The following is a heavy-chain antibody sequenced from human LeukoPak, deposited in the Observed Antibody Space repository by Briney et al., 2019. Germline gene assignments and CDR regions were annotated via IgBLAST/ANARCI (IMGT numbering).Heavy chain of an antibody. D-gene: IGHD1-7*01. Sequence: ASVKVSCKASGYTFTTYYMQWVRPAPGQGLEWMGWIIPNTGGTTYAQKFQGRVTMTRDPSTSTAYMELINLRSDDTAMYYCATLTGATHYWGQGTLVTVSS. CDR1: GYTFTTYY. J-gene: IGHJ4*02. V-gene: IGHV1-2*02. CDR2: IIPNTGGT. CDR3: ATLTGATHY.